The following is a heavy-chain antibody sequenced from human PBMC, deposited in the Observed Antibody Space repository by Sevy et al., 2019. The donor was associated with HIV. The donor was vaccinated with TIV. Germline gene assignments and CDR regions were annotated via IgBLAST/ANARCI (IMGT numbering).Heavy chain of an antibody. Sequence: ASVKVSCKASGYTFTSYDINWVRQATGQGLEWMGWMNPNSGNTGDAQKFQGRVTMTRNTSISTAYMELSSLRSEDTAVYYCARASNYDFWSGSFYGMDVWGQGTTVTVSS. CDR1: GYTFTSYD. CDR3: ARASNYDFWSGSFYGMDV. J-gene: IGHJ6*02. D-gene: IGHD3-3*01. V-gene: IGHV1-8*01. CDR2: MNPNSGNT.